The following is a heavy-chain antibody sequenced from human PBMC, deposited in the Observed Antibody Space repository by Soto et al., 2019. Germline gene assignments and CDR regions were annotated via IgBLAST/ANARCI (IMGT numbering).Heavy chain of an antibody. CDR2: IYHSGST. CDR1: GGSISSSNW. Sequence: QVQLQESGPGLVKPSGTLSLTCAVSGGSISSSNWWSCVRQPPGKGLEWLGEIYHSGSTNYNPSLKSRFTISVDKSKNQFSLKLSSVTAADTAVYYCARVAAAGTSIDYWGQGTLVTVSS. D-gene: IGHD6-13*01. J-gene: IGHJ4*02. V-gene: IGHV4-4*02. CDR3: ARVAAAGTSIDY.